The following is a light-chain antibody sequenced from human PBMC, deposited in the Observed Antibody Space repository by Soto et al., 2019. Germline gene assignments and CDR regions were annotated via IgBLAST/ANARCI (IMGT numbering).Light chain of an antibody. Sequence: DIQMTQSPSSLSASVGDRVTITCRASQRISSYLNWYQQKTGIAPKVLIYAASSLQSGVPLRFSGSGSGTDCTLAISSLQPEDFATYYCQQSFSTPYTFGQGTKLEIK. CDR1: QRISSY. CDR3: QQSFSTPYT. V-gene: IGKV1-39*01. CDR2: AAS. J-gene: IGKJ2*01.